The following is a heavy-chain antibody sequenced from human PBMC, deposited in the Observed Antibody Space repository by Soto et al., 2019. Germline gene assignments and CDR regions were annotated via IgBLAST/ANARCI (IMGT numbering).Heavy chain of an antibody. V-gene: IGHV4-31*03. CDR2: IYYSGST. D-gene: IGHD3-22*01. J-gene: IGHJ4*01. CDR1: GGALSNGNYY. CDR3: ARSATFSYYDSRTDYVDH. Sequence: SETLSLTCTVSGGALSNGNYYWSWIRQHPVKGLEWLGYIYYSGSTYYNPSLKSRITISVDTSKNQFSLKLSSVTAADTAMYYCARSATFSYYDSRTDYVDHWGHGALVTVSS.